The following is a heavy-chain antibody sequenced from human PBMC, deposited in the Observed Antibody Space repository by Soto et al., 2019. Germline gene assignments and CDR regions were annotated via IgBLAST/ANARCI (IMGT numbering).Heavy chain of an antibody. J-gene: IGHJ5*02. V-gene: IGHV3-7*01. Sequence: GGSLRLSCAASGFTFSSYWMSWVRQAPGKGLEWVANIKQDGSEKYYVDSVKGRFTISRDNAKNSLYLQMNSLRAEDTAVYYCARDKTPDPIISNWFDPWGQGTLVTVSS. CDR2: IKQDGSEK. CDR1: GFTFSSYW. CDR3: ARDKTPDPIISNWFDP.